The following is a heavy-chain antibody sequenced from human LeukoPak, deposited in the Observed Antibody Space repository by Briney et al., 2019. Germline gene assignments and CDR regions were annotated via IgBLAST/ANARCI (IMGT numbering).Heavy chain of an antibody. D-gene: IGHD3-16*01. CDR3: AKRGGYSFDY. CDR1: GFTFSSYA. J-gene: IGHJ4*02. Sequence: GGSLRLSCAASGFTFSSYATSWVRQAPGKGLEWVSTIAGSSGSTYYADSVKGRFTISRDNSKNTLYVQMNSLRAEDTAVYYCAKRGGYSFDYWGQGTLVTVSS. V-gene: IGHV3-23*01. CDR2: IAGSSGST.